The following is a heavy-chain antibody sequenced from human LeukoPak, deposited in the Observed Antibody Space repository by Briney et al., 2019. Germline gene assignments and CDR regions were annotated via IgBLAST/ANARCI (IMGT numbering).Heavy chain of an antibody. Sequence: AASVKVSCKASGYTFTSYGISWVRQAPGQGLEWMGWISAYNGNTNYAQKLQGRVTMTTDTSTSTAYMELRSLRSDDTAVYYCARDGDPGDDYGDYRGYYGMDVWGQGTTVTVSS. V-gene: IGHV1-18*01. CDR1: GYTFTSYG. D-gene: IGHD4-17*01. CDR2: ISAYNGNT. J-gene: IGHJ6*02. CDR3: ARDGDPGDDYGDYRGYYGMDV.